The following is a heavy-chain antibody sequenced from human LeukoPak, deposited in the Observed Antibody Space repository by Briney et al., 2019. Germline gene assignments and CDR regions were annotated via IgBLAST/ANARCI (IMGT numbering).Heavy chain of an antibody. J-gene: IGHJ4*02. CDR2: ISSSSSYI. Sequence: GGSLRLSCAASGFTFSNYWMSWIRQAPGKGLEWVSSISSSSSYIYYADSVKGRFTISRDNAKNSLYLQMNSLRADDTAVYYCAGNMITFGGVIARVDYWGQGTLVTVSS. D-gene: IGHD3-16*02. V-gene: IGHV3-21*01. CDR1: GFTFSNYW. CDR3: AGNMITFGGVIARVDY.